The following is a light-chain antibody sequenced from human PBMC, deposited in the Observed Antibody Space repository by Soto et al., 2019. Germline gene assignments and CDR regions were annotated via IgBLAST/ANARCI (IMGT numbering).Light chain of an antibody. V-gene: IGLV2-14*01. Sequence: QSVPTQPASVSGSPGQSITISCTGTSSDVGGYNYVSWYQQHPGKAPKLMIYDVSNRPSGVSNRFSGSKSGSTASLTISGLQAEDEADYYCSSYTNSTTRVFGTGTKVTVL. CDR2: DVS. CDR3: SSYTNSTTRV. CDR1: SSDVGGYNY. J-gene: IGLJ1*01.